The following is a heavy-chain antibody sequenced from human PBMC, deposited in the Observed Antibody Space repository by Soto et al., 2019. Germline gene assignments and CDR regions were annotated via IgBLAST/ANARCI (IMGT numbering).Heavy chain of an antibody. Sequence: GASVKVSCKASGYTFTSYAIHWVLQAPGQRLEWMGWINAGNANTKYSQKFQGRVTITRDTSASTAYMGLSSLRYEDTAVYYCARDLLLYCSGGSCYPFDGMDVWGQGTTVTVSS. D-gene: IGHD2-15*01. CDR2: INAGNANT. V-gene: IGHV1-3*01. CDR1: GYTFTSYA. CDR3: ARDLLLYCSGGSCYPFDGMDV. J-gene: IGHJ6*02.